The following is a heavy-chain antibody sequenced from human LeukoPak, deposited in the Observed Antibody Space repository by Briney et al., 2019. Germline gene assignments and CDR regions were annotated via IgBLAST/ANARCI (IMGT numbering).Heavy chain of an antibody. D-gene: IGHD4-17*01. V-gene: IGHV3-43D*03. J-gene: IGHJ4*02. Sequence: GGSLRLSCAATGFPFDDYAMHWVRQVPGKGLEWVSFISWDGGSTYYADSVKGRFTISRDNSKNSLYLQMNSLRAEDTALYYCAKGTLGDYRAGPDYWGRGTLVTVSS. CDR3: AKGTLGDYRAGPDY. CDR1: GFPFDDYA. CDR2: ISWDGGST.